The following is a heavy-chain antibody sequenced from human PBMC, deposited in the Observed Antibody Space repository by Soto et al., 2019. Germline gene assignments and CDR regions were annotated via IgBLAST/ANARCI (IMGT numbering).Heavy chain of an antibody. V-gene: IGHV4-59*12. CDR3: TRLKYYDTSGFPYFFDY. Sequence: SETLSLTCSVSSGSIWDFYWSCIRQPPGEGLEWIGYFHYGAITKYNPSHRGRVTISVDTSKGQFSRDLRSVTVADTAVYFCTRLKYYDTSGFPYFFDYWGQGAKVTVSS. CDR1: SGSIWDFY. CDR2: FHYGAIT. J-gene: IGHJ4*02. D-gene: IGHD3-22*01.